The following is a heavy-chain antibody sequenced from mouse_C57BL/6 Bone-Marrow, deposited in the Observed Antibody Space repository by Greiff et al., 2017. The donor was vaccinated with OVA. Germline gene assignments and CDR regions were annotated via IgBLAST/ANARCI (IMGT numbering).Heavy chain of an antibody. CDR3: AREAYSNFSWFAY. CDR1: GFTFSSYA. J-gene: IGHJ3*01. D-gene: IGHD2-5*01. Sequence: DVKLVESGGGLVKPGGSLKLSCAASGFTFSSYAMSWVRQTPEKRLEWVATISDGGSYTYYPDNVKGRFTISRDNAKNNLYLQMSHLKSEDTAMYYCAREAYSNFSWFAYWGQGTLVTVSA. V-gene: IGHV5-4*01. CDR2: ISDGGSYT.